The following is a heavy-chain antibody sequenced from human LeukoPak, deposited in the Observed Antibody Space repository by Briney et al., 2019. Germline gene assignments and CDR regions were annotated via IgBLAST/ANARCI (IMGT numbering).Heavy chain of an antibody. CDR1: GGSISGYY. D-gene: IGHD3-3*02. J-gene: IGHJ6*03. CDR2: INYSGST. CDR3: ARQVRLAYYYYMDV. Sequence: SETLSLTCTVSGGSISGYYWSWIRQPPGKGLEWIGYINYSGSTGYNPSLKSRVTISVDTSKNQFALKLSSVTAADTAVYYCARQVRLAYYYYMDVWGKGTTVTVSS. V-gene: IGHV4-59*08.